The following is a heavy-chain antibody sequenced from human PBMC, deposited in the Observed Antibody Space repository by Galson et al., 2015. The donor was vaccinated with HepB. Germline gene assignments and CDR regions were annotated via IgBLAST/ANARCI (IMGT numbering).Heavy chain of an antibody. CDR3: ARKKFWNGYNDY. V-gene: IGHV4-59*08. Sequence: ETLSLTCTVSGGSISSEYWSWIRQPLGKGLEWIGYVYYSGTTYYNPSLKSRVTISVDTSKNQFSLKVSSVTAADTAVYYCARKKFWNGYNDYWGQGTLVTVSS. CDR1: GGSISSEY. CDR2: VYYSGTT. J-gene: IGHJ4*02. D-gene: IGHD3-3*01.